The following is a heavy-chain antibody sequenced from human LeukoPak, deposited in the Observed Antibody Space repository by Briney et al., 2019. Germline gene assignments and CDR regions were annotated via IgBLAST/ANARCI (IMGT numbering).Heavy chain of an antibody. CDR3: ARDPYSGLFDY. Sequence: GGPLRLSCAASAFTFSTYSMNSVRQAPGKGLEWLSSMSRSFTYISYADSVKGRPTIARDNAKNSLYLQMKSLRAEDTAVYYCARDPYSGLFDYWGQGTLVTVSS. D-gene: IGHD4-11*01. V-gene: IGHV3-21*01. J-gene: IGHJ4*02. CDR2: MSRSFTYI. CDR1: AFTFSTYS.